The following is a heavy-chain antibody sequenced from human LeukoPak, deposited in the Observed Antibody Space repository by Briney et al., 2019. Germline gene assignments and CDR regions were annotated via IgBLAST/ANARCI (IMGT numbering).Heavy chain of an antibody. V-gene: IGHV3-7*01. J-gene: IGHJ4*02. CDR3: TREAAAGIDY. CDR1: GFTFSTYW. D-gene: IGHD6-13*01. Sequence: GGSLRLSCAASGFTFSTYWMSWVRQAPGKGLEWVAKIKKDGREKYYLDSVKGRFTISRDNAKNTLYLQMNSLRAEDTAVYFCTREAAAGIDYWGQGTLVTVSS. CDR2: IKKDGREK.